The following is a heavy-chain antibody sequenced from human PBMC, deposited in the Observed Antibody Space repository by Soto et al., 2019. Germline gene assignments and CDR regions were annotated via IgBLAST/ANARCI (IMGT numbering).Heavy chain of an antibody. CDR2: IYYSGST. Sequence: QLQLQESGPGLVKPSETLSLTCTVSGGSISSSSYYWGWIRQPPGKGLEWIGSIYYSGSTYDNPSLKSRVTISVDTSKNQFPLRLSSVTAADTAVYSCARHNSGNAVTHFFDFWGQGTLVTVSS. J-gene: IGHJ4*02. CDR1: GGSISSSSYY. V-gene: IGHV4-39*01. D-gene: IGHD3-10*01. CDR3: ARHNSGNAVTHFFDF.